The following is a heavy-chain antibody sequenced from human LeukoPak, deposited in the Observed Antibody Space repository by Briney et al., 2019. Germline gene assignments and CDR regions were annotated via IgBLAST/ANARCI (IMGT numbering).Heavy chain of an antibody. Sequence: GESLKISCAASGFSFSSYSMNWVRQAPGKGLEWVSYISSTSTTYYADSVKGRFTISRDNAKNSLYLQMNSLRDEDTALYYCARDKYGGLWGQGTMVTVSS. D-gene: IGHD3-16*01. CDR2: ISSTSTT. V-gene: IGHV3-48*02. CDR3: ARDKYGGL. J-gene: IGHJ3*01. CDR1: GFSFSSYS.